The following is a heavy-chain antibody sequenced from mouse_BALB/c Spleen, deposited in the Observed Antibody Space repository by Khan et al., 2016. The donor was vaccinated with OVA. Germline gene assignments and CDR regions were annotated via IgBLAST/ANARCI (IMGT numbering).Heavy chain of an antibody. CDR1: GYTFTDYY. J-gene: IGHJ3*01. Sequence: QVQLKESGAELARPGASVKLSCKASGYTFTDYYINWVKQRTGQGLEWIGEISPGSGDTYYNERFKGKATLTADKSSRTAYMQLSSLTSEDSAVYCCARRNYFGYTFAYWGQGTLVTVSA. CDR3: ARRNYFGYTFAY. CDR2: ISPGSGDT. V-gene: IGHV1-77*01. D-gene: IGHD1-2*01.